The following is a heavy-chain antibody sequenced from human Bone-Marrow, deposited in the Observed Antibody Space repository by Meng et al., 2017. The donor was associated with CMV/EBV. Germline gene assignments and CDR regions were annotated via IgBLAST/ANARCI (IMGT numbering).Heavy chain of an antibody. Sequence: GESLKISCAASGFRFDDYGMHWVRQTPGKGLEWVEFIRHDGTNKFYGDSVKGRFTISRDNSKNTVYLQMNSLRPEETAVYYCAKDLLLFGGPNAYFDYWGQGTLVTGSS. J-gene: IGHJ4*02. CDR1: GFRFDDYG. V-gene: IGHV3-30*02. D-gene: IGHD3-16*01. CDR3: AKDLLLFGGPNAYFDY. CDR2: IRHDGTNK.